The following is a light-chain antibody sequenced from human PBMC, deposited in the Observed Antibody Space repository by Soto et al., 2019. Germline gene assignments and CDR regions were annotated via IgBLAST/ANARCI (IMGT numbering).Light chain of an antibody. CDR2: DVS. CDR1: SSDVGGYNY. J-gene: IGLJ3*02. V-gene: IGLV2-14*01. Sequence: QSALTQPASVSGSPGQSITISCTGTSSDVGGYNYVSWYQQHPGKAPKLMIYDVSYRPSGVSNRFSGSKSGNAASLTISGLQAEDGADYYCSSYTSSSSWVFGGGTKVTVL. CDR3: SSYTSSSSWV.